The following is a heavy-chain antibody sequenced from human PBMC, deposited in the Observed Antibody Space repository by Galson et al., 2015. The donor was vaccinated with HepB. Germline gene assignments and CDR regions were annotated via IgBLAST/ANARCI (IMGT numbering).Heavy chain of an antibody. J-gene: IGHJ3*02. CDR2: IYYSGSSEST. Sequence: ETLSLTCTVSGGSISNYYWSWIRQPPGKGLEWIGYIYYSGSSESTNYNPSLKSRVTISVDTSKNQFSLKVRSVTAADTAVYYCARGYDIWGQGTMVTVSS. CDR1: GGSISNYY. V-gene: IGHV4-59*01. CDR3: ARGYDI.